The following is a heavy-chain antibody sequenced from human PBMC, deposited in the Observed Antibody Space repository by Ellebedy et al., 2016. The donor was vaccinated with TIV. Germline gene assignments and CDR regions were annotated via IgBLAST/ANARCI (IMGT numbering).Heavy chain of an antibody. Sequence: ASVKVSCKASGGTFSSYAISWVRQAPGQGLECMGGIIPIFGTANYAQKFQGRVTITADESTSTAYMELSSLRSEDTAVYYCARDLGLLRHKHFDYWGQGTLVTVSS. CDR3: ARDLGLLRHKHFDY. J-gene: IGHJ4*02. V-gene: IGHV1-69*13. CDR2: IIPIFGTA. CDR1: GGTFSSYA. D-gene: IGHD2-21*01.